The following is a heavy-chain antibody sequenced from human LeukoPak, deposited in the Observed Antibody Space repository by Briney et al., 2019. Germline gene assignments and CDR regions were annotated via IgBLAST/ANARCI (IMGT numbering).Heavy chain of an antibody. Sequence: GGSLRLSCAASGFTFSNYAMGWVHQAPGKGLEWVSAISGSGGSSYYADSVKGRFTISRDNSKNTLYLQINSLRAEDTAMYYCATHLAATGNYHHFDLWGRGTLVTVSS. CDR1: GFTFSNYA. J-gene: IGHJ2*01. CDR2: ISGSGGSS. V-gene: IGHV3-23*01. CDR3: ATHLAATGNYHHFDL. D-gene: IGHD6-13*01.